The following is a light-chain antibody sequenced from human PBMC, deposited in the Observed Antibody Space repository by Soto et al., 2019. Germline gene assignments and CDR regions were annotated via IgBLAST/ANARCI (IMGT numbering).Light chain of an antibody. CDR1: QNIYSN. V-gene: IGKV3-15*01. CDR3: LQYHNLWA. CDR2: RAS. J-gene: IGKJ1*01. Sequence: IVMTQSPATLSVSPGERVTLSCRASQNIYSNIAWYQQRPGQAPRLLIYRASTRATGVPARFSGSGSGTDFTLTISSLQSEDFTVYSCLQYHNLWAFGQGTKVE.